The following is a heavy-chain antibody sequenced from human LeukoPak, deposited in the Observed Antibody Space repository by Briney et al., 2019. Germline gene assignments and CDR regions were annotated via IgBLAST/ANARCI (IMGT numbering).Heavy chain of an antibody. CDR3: ARDAGYSSSWWHFDY. D-gene: IGHD6-13*01. CDR2: INHSGST. CDR1: GGSFSGYY. Sequence: SETLSLTCAVYGGSFSGYYWSWIRQPPGNGLEWIGEINHSGSTNYNPSLKSRVTISVDTSKNQFSLKLSSVTAADTAVYYCARDAGYSSSWWHFDYWGQGTLVTVSS. V-gene: IGHV4-34*01. J-gene: IGHJ4*02.